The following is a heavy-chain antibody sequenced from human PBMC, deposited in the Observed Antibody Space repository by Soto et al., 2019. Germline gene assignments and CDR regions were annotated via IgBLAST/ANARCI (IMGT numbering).Heavy chain of an antibody. V-gene: IGHV3-23*01. J-gene: IGHJ4*02. Sequence: GGSLRLSCAASGFTFSSYGMSWVRQAAGKGLEWVSAISGSGGSTYYADSVKGRFTISSDNSKNTLYLQMNSLRAEDTDVYYCAKDRENPYYYDSSGSYFDYWGQGTLVTVSS. CDR1: GFTFSSYG. CDR3: AKDRENPYYYDSSGSYFDY. D-gene: IGHD3-22*01. CDR2: ISGSGGST.